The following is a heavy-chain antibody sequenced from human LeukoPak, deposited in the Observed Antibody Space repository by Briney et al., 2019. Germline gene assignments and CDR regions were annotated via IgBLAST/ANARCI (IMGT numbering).Heavy chain of an antibody. CDR1: GFTFSGYT. Sequence: GGSLRLSCAASGFTFSGYTMYWVRQAPGKGLEWVSGINWNGGSTGYADSVKGRFTISRDNAKNSLYLQMNSLRAEDTALYYCARDREWFGDHYYYMDVWGKGTTVTVSS. J-gene: IGHJ6*03. CDR3: ARDREWFGDHYYYMDV. V-gene: IGHV3-20*04. D-gene: IGHD3-10*01. CDR2: INWNGGST.